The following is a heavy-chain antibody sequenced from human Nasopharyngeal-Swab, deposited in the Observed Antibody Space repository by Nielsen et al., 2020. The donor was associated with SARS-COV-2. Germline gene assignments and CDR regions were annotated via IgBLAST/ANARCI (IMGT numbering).Heavy chain of an antibody. CDR2: IWYDGSNK. D-gene: IGHD6-6*01. CDR3: AREDIAARRGSFDY. V-gene: IGHV3-33*08. Sequence: GGSLRLSCAASGFTFSSYGMHWVRQAPGKGLEWVAVIWYDGSNKYYAGSVKGRFTISRDNSKNTLYLQMNSLRAEDTAVYYCAREDIAARRGSFDYWGQGTLVTVSS. CDR1: GFTFSSYG. J-gene: IGHJ4*02.